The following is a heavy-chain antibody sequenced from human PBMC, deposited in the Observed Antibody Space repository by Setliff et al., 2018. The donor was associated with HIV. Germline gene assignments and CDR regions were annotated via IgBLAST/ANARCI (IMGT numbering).Heavy chain of an antibody. J-gene: IGHJ6*03. CDR3: ARTHYSFNLLEYYYYYYMDV. CDR1: GGSISSYY. V-gene: IGHV4-59*12. CDR2: MYYTGST. D-gene: IGHD4-4*01. Sequence: SETLSLTCTVSGGSISSYYWNWIRQPPGKGLEWIGHMYYTGSTNYNPSLRSRVTMSVDTSKNQFSLKLSSMTAADTAVYYCARTHYSFNLLEYYYYYYMDVWGKGTTVTVSS.